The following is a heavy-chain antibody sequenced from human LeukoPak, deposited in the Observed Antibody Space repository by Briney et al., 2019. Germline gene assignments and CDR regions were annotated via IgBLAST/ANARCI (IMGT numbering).Heavy chain of an antibody. Sequence: SETLSLTCTVSGGSISSYYWSWIRQPPGKGLEWIGYIYYSGSTNYNPSPKSRVTISVDTSKNQFSLKLSSVTAADTAVYYCARRPGGFSDYYGMDVWGQGTTVTVSS. CDR2: IYYSGST. CDR3: ARRPGGFSDYYGMDV. V-gene: IGHV4-59*08. CDR1: GGSISSYY. D-gene: IGHD1-26*01. J-gene: IGHJ6*02.